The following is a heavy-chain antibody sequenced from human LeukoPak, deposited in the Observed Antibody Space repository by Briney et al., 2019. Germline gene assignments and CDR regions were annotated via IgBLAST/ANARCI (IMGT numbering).Heavy chain of an antibody. V-gene: IGHV3-74*01. Sequence: GGSLRLSCAASGFTFSSYWMHWVRQAPGKGLVWVSRINSDGSLTDYADPVKGRFTISRDNAENTLYLQMNSLKAEDTAVYYCVRLLDLDYWGQGTLVTVSS. CDR1: GFTFSSYW. D-gene: IGHD3-10*01. J-gene: IGHJ4*02. CDR3: VRLLDLDY. CDR2: INSDGSLT.